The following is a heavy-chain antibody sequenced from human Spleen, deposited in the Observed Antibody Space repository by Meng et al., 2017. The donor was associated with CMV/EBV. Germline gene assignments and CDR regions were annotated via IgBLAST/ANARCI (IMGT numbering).Heavy chain of an antibody. D-gene: IGHD5-18*01. CDR2: VFSTGST. CDR3: ARGAGYSYNYDYYGMDV. CDR1: GGSVNSDHSY. J-gene: IGHJ6*02. Sequence: SETLSLTCTVSGGSVNSDHSYWGWVRQPPGKGLEWIGYVFSTGSTNYDPSLTSRVTISVDRSKNRFSLRLTSVTAADTAVYYCARGAGYSYNYDYYGMDVWGQGTTVTVSS. V-gene: IGHV4-61*01.